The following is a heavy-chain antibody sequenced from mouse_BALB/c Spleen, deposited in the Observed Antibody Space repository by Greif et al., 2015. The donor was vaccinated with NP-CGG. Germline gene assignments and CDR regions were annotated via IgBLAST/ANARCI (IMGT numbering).Heavy chain of an antibody. CDR3: ARDGNYARYYFDY. Sequence: EVQLQQSGAELVKPGASVKLSCTASGFNIKDTYMHWVKQRPERGLEWIGRIDPANGNTKYDPKFQGKATITADTSSNTAYLQLSSLTSEDTAVYYCARDGNYARYYFDYWGQGTTLTVSS. CDR1: GFNIKDTY. CDR2: IDPANGNT. D-gene: IGHD2-1*01. V-gene: IGHV14-3*02. J-gene: IGHJ2*01.